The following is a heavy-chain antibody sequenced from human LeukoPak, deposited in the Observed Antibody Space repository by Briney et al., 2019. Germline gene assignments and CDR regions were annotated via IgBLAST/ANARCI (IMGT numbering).Heavy chain of an antibody. V-gene: IGHV1-24*01. Sequence: ASVKVSCKVSGYSPTDLAIHWVRQAPGKGLEWMGGFDPEDGDPLYPQRFKGRFTMTEDTSTNTFCMELSSLRSEDTAVYYCATVGLIGDRYYFYMDVWGKGTTVTVSS. CDR3: ATVGLIGDRYYFYMDV. CDR2: FDPEDGDP. CDR1: GYSPTDLA. D-gene: IGHD3-3*01. J-gene: IGHJ6*03.